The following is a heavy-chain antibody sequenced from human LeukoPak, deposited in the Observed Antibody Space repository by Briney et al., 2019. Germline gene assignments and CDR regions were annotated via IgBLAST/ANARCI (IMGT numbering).Heavy chain of an antibody. Sequence: VASVKVSCKDSGYTFTGYYMHWVRQAPGQGLEWMGWINPNSGGTNYAQKFQGRVTMTRDTSISTAYMELSRLRSDDTAVYYCARGPSKLMVYATNWFDPWGQGTLVTVSS. J-gene: IGHJ5*02. CDR2: INPNSGGT. D-gene: IGHD2-8*01. V-gene: IGHV1-2*02. CDR1: GYTFTGYY. CDR3: ARGPSKLMVYATNWFDP.